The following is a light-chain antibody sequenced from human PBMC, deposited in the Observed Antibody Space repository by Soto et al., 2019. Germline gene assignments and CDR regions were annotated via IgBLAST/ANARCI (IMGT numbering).Light chain of an antibody. CDR3: QQYGSSQYT. J-gene: IGKJ2*01. V-gene: IGKV3-20*01. CDR1: QSVSSSF. Sequence: EIVLTQSPGTLSLSPGEGATLSCRASQSVSSSFLAWYQQKPGQAPRLLIYGASSRATGIPDRFSGSGSGTHFTLPISRLEPEDFAVYYCQQYGSSQYTFGQGTKLEIK. CDR2: GAS.